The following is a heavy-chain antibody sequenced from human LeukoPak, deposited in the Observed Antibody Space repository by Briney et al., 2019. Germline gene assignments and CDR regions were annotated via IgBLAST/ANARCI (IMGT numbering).Heavy chain of an antibody. J-gene: IGHJ4*02. V-gene: IGHV5-51*03. D-gene: IGHD3-22*01. CDR3: ARAYYYDSSGYVLGY. CDR1: GYSFTNYW. CDR2: IYPGDSDT. Sequence: GESLKISCKGSGYSFTNYWIGWVRQMPGKGLEWMGIIYPGDSDTRYRPSFQGQVTISADKSISTAYLQWSSLKASDTAMYYCARAYYYDSSGYVLGYWGQGTLVTVSS.